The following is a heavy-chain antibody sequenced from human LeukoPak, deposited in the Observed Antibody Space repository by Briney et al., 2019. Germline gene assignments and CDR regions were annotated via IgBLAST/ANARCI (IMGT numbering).Heavy chain of an antibody. CDR2: IYYSGST. J-gene: IGHJ4*02. V-gene: IGHV4-31*03. CDR1: GGSISSGGYY. D-gene: IGHD3-22*01. CDR3: ARSYYGSSGYLFSN. Sequence: SETLSLTCTVSGGSISSGGYYWSWIRQHPGKGLEWIGYIYYSGSTYYNPSLKSRVTISVDTSKNQFSLKLSSVTAADTAVYYCARSYYGSSGYLFSNWGQGTLVTVSS.